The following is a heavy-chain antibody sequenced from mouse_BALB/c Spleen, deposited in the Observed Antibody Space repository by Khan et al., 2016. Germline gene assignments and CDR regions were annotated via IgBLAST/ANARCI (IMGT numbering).Heavy chain of an antibody. CDR2: INPSSGYT. J-gene: IGHJ2*01. CDR3: ASSRRMGGNYLFHY. V-gene: IGHV1-4*01. D-gene: IGHD2-1*01. CDR1: GYTFTIYT. Sequence: QVQPQQSGAELARPGASVKMSCKASGYTFTIYTMHWVKQRPGQGLEWIGYINPSSGYTNYNQKFKDKATLTADKSSSTAYMQLSSLTSEDSAVYYCASSRRMGGNYLFHYWGQGTTLTVSS.